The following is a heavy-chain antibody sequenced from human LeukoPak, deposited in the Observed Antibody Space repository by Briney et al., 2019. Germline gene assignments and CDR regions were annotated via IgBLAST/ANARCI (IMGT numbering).Heavy chain of an antibody. D-gene: IGHD3-10*01. J-gene: IGHJ4*02. V-gene: IGHV4-34*01. CDR1: GGSFSGYY. CDR2: INHSGST. CDR3: ARDYYSGSGSHLHY. Sequence: SETLSLTCAVYGGSFSGYYWSWIRQPPGKGLEWIGEINHSGSTNYNPSLKRRVTISVDTSKNQFSLKLSSVTAEDTAVYYCARDYYSGSGSHLHYWGQGSLVTVSS.